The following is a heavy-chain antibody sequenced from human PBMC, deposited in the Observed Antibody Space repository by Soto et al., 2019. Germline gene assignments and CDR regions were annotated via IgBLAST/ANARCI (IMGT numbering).Heavy chain of an antibody. J-gene: IGHJ4*02. D-gene: IGHD3-22*01. CDR2: INPNSGGT. CDR3: ARDKRYYYDSSGYYYFDY. Sequence: ASVKVSCKASGYTFTGYYMHWVRQAPGQGLEWMGWINPNSGGTNYAQKFQGWVTMTRDTSISTAYMELSRLRSDDTAVYYCARDKRYYYDSSGYYYFDYWGQGTLVTVSS. V-gene: IGHV1-2*04. CDR1: GYTFTGYY.